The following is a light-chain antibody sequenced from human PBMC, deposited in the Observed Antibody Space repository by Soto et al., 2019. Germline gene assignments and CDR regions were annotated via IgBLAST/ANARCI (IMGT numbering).Light chain of an antibody. CDR1: QSLLHSNGYNY. CDR2: LGS. Sequence: DIVMTQSPLSLPVTPGEPASISCRSSQSLLHSNGYNYLDWYLQKPGQSPQLLIYLGSNRASGVPDRFSGSGSGTDCTLKISRVEAEDVGVYYCMQALQTRNTFGQGTKLEIK. J-gene: IGKJ2*01. V-gene: IGKV2-28*01. CDR3: MQALQTRNT.